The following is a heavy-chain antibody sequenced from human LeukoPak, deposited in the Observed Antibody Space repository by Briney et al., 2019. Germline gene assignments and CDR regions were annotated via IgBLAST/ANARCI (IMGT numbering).Heavy chain of an antibody. D-gene: IGHD3-16*01. Sequence: SETLSLTCTVSGGSINSYYWSWIRQPPGKGLEWIGYIYYSGSTNYSPSLKSRITISVDTSKNQFSLKLNSVTAADTAVYYCSRGGYGGLTDFDSWGQGTLVTVSS. CDR1: GGSINSYY. J-gene: IGHJ4*02. V-gene: IGHV4-59*01. CDR2: IYYSGST. CDR3: SRGGYGGLTDFDS.